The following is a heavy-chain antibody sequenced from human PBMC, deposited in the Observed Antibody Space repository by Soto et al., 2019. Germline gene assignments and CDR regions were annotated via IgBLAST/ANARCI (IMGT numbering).Heavy chain of an antibody. V-gene: IGHV1-18*01. CDR3: ARDFRDSCRGTNCICFDY. D-gene: IGHD2-2*01. Sequence: QVQLVQSGAEVKEPGASVRVSCKASGYTFTSYGFSWVRQAPGQGLEWVAWIGTYNGDTNSAEKFQGRVTLTTDTSTSTAYMELRSLRSDDTAVYYCARDFRDSCRGTNCICFDYWGQGTLVTVSS. J-gene: IGHJ4*02. CDR1: GYTFTSYG. CDR2: IGTYNGDT.